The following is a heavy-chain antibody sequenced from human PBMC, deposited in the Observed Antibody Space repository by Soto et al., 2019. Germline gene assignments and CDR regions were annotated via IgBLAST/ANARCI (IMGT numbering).Heavy chain of an antibody. D-gene: IGHD3-22*01. CDR2: INHSGST. CDR1: GGSFRGYY. V-gene: IGHV4-34*01. Sequence: SETLSLTCAVYGGSFRGYYWGWIRQRPGRGLGWIGEINHSGSTNYNPSLKSRVTISVDTSKNQFSLKLSSVTAADTAVYYCARGYYDSSGYYFLRNIPYYFDYWGQGSLVTVS. CDR3: ARGYYDSSGYYFLRNIPYYFDY. J-gene: IGHJ4*02.